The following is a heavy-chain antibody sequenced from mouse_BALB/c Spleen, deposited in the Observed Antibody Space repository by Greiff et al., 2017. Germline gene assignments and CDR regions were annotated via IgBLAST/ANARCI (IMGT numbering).Heavy chain of an antibody. CDR1: GYTFTSYW. J-gene: IGHJ3*01. V-gene: IGHV1-7*01. CDR2: INPSTGYT. D-gene: IGHD1-1*01. CDR3: ARWGGTSFAY. Sequence: QVQLQQSGAELAKPGASVKMSCKASGYTFTSYWMHWVKQRPGQGQEWIGYINPSTGYTEYNQKFKDKATLTADKSSSTAYMQLSSLTSEDSAVYYCARWGGTSFAYWGQGTLVTVSA.